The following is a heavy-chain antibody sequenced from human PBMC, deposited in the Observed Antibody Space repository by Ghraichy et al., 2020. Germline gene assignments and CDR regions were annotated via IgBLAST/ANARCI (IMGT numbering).Heavy chain of an antibody. J-gene: IGHJ2*01. Sequence: SETLSLTCTVSGGSISSGGYYWSWIRQHPGKGLEWIGYIYYSGSTYYNPSLKSRVTISVDTSKNQFSLKLSSVTAADTAVYYCALGTVTTSFDLWGRGTLVTVSS. CDR1: GGSISSGGYY. V-gene: IGHV4-31*03. D-gene: IGHD4-17*01. CDR3: ALGTVTTSFDL. CDR2: IYYSGST.